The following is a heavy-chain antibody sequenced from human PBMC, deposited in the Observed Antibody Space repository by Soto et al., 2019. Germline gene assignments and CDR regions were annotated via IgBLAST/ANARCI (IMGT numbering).Heavy chain of an antibody. CDR1: GGSISSGGYS. Sequence: PSETLSLTCAVSGGSISSGGYSWSWIRHPPGKGLEWIGYIYHSGSTYYNPSLKSRVTISVDRSKNQFSLKLSSVTAADTAVYYCARSDHYYYDSSGYWDYWGQGTLVTVSS. J-gene: IGHJ4*02. CDR2: IYHSGST. CDR3: ARSDHYYYDSSGYWDY. D-gene: IGHD3-22*01. V-gene: IGHV4-30-2*01.